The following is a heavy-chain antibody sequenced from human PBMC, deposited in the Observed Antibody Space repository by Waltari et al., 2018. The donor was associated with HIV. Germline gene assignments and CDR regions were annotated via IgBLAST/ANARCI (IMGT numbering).Heavy chain of an antibody. V-gene: IGHV3-30-3*01. Sequence: VQLVESGGGVVQPGRSLRLSCAASGFTFRNSARHWARQAPGKGLEWVAVISYDGSNKYYADSVKGRFTISRDNSKNTLYLQMNSLRAEDTAVYYCARDPQYCSSTSCSYYFDYWGQGTLVTVSS. CDR3: ARDPQYCSSTSCSYYFDY. CDR1: GFTFRNSA. J-gene: IGHJ4*02. D-gene: IGHD2-2*01. CDR2: ISYDGSNK.